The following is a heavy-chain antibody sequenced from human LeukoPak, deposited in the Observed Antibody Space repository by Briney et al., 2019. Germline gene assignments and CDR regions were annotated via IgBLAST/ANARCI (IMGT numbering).Heavy chain of an antibody. CDR3: ARASETAAAFDY. J-gene: IGHJ4*02. Sequence: ASVKVSCKASGYTFTSYYMHWVRQAPGQGLEWMGIINPSGGSTSYAQKFQGRVTITRNTSISTAYMELSSLRSEDTAVYYCARASETAAAFDYWGQGTLVTVSS. CDR1: GYTFTSYY. D-gene: IGHD6-13*01. CDR2: INPSGGST. V-gene: IGHV1-46*01.